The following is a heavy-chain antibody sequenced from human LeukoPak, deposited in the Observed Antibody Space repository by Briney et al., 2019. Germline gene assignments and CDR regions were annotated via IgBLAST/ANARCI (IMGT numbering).Heavy chain of an antibody. D-gene: IGHD3-16*01. V-gene: IGHV1-46*01. J-gene: IGHJ3*02. CDR1: GYIFTSYY. CDR3: ARGGSRSPRDAFDI. Sequence: GASVKVSCKASGYIFTSYYMHWVRQAPGQGLEWIGIISPSGSSTTYAQKFQGRVTMTRDMSTSTVYMELSSLRSEDTAVYFCARGGSRSPRDAFDIWGQGTMVTVSS. CDR2: ISPSGSST.